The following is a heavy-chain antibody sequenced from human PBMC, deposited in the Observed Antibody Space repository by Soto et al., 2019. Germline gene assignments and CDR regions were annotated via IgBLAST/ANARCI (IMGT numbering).Heavy chain of an antibody. CDR1: GFTFSSFD. Sequence: DVQLVESGGALVQPGGSLRLSCVGSGFTFSSFDMHWVRQAPGKGLEWISDISSGGISTYYADSVKGRFTISKDNSKDTLDSQINSLRAEDTAVYYCVRPGLTVPGTKYFDHGGQGALFTFPS. J-gene: IGHJ4*02. D-gene: IGHD6-19*01. CDR3: VRPGLTVPGTKYFDH. CDR2: ISSGGIST. V-gene: IGHV3-48*03.